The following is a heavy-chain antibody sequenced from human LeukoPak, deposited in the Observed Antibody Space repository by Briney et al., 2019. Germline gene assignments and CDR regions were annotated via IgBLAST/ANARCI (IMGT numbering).Heavy chain of an antibody. CDR3: ATGGGLALAGKDY. Sequence: ASVKVSCKASGYTFTNYDINWVRQATGQGLEWMGWVNTKIGNNGYAQKFQGRLTLTRSTSLTTAYMELSSLTSEDTAVYYCATGGGLALAGKDYWGQGTLVTVSA. D-gene: IGHD6-19*01. V-gene: IGHV1-8*01. CDR1: GYTFTNYD. CDR2: VNTKIGNN. J-gene: IGHJ4*02.